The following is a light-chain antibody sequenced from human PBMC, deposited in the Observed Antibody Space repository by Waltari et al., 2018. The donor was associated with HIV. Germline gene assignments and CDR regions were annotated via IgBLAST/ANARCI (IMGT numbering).Light chain of an antibody. V-gene: IGKV1-39*01. Sequence: DIQMTQSPSSLSASVGDRVTITCRASQSISIYVNWYQQKPGKAPKLLIYTTSSLQSGVPSRFSGSGSGTEFTLIISSLQTEDFATYFCQQSNSIPLTFGGGTKVEIK. CDR1: QSISIY. CDR3: QQSNSIPLT. J-gene: IGKJ4*01. CDR2: TTS.